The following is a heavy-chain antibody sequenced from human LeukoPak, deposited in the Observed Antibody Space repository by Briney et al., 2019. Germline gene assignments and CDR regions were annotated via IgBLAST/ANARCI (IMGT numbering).Heavy chain of an antibody. CDR3: AKTRSGYYSSNFDY. CDR1: GGSISSGGHY. J-gene: IGHJ4*02. V-gene: IGHV4-31*03. Sequence: PSETLSLTCTVSGGSISSGGHYWNWVRQHPGRGLEWIGYIYYSGTTYYNPSLKGRVTISLDTSKNQFSLKLSSVTAADTAVYYCAKTRSGYYSSNFDYWGQGTLVTVSS. CDR2: IYYSGTT. D-gene: IGHD3-22*01.